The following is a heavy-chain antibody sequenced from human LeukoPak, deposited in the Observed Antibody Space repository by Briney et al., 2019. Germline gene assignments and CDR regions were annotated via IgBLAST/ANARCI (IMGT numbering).Heavy chain of an antibody. Sequence: SETLSLTCAVYGGSFSGYYWSWIRQPPGKGLEWIGEISHSGSTNYNPSLKSRVTISVDTSKNQFSLKLSSVTAADTAVYYCARGGIAARLANWGQGTLVTVSS. D-gene: IGHD6-6*01. CDR2: ISHSGST. CDR3: ARGGIAARLAN. V-gene: IGHV4-34*01. CDR1: GGSFSGYY. J-gene: IGHJ4*02.